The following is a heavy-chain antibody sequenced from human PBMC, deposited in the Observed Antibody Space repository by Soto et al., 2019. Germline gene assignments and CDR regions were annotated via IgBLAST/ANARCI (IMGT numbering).Heavy chain of an antibody. CDR2: IYYSGST. CDR1: GGSISSYY. Sequence: SETLSLTCTVSGGSISSYYWSWIRQPPGKGLEWIGYIYYSGSTNYNPSLKSRVTISVDTSKNQFSLKLSSVTAADTAVYYCARHDGSGWYYFDYWGQGTLVTVSS. D-gene: IGHD6-19*01. J-gene: IGHJ4*02. V-gene: IGHV4-59*08. CDR3: ARHDGSGWYYFDY.